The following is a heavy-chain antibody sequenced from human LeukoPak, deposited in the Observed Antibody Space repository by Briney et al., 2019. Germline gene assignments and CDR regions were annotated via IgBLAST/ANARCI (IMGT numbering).Heavy chain of an antibody. CDR1: GFNVRSNH. D-gene: IGHD2-2*02. V-gene: IGHV3-66*01. J-gene: IGHJ4*02. CDR3: ARGRFHCCSTSCYTFYFDY. Sequence: GGSLRLSCAASGFNVRSNHMAWVGQAPGKGLDWVSMMYTSGSTYYADSVRGRFTISRDNSKNILHLEMNGLRAEDTAVYYCARGRFHCCSTSCYTFYFDYWGQGTLVTVSS. CDR2: MYTSGST.